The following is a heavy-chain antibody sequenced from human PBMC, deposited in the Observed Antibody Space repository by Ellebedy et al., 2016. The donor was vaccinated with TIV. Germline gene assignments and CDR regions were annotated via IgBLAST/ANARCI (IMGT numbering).Heavy chain of an antibody. CDR3: ARDAMIWIFDS. J-gene: IGHJ4*02. Sequence: PGGSLRLSCAASGFTFSSYSMNWVRQAPGQGLEWVSYIGNSDTKYYADSVRGRFTISRDKAKKSVYLQMNSLRVEDTGVYYCARDAMIWIFDSWGQGTLVTVSS. CDR1: GFTFSSYS. CDR2: IGNSDTK. D-gene: IGHD3-22*01. V-gene: IGHV3-48*01.